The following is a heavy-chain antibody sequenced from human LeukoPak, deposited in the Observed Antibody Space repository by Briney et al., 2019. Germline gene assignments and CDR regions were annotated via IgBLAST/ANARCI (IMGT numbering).Heavy chain of an antibody. D-gene: IGHD1-26*01. CDR1: GFTFSTYA. V-gene: IGHV3-23*01. CDR2: ISGSGGST. J-gene: IGHJ2*01. Sequence: PGGSLRLSCAASGFTFSTYAMSWVRQAPWKGLEWVSVISGSGGSTYYADSVKGRLTISRDNYKNTLYLQMNSLRAEDTAVYYCAKDRYVGSTTFSWYFDLWGRGTLVTVSS. CDR3: AKDRYVGSTTFSWYFDL.